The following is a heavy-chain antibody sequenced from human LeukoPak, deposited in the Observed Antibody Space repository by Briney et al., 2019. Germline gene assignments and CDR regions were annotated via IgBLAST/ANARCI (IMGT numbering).Heavy chain of an antibody. CDR1: GFTFSDSV. CDR3: TRQFGELLV. V-gene: IGHV3-73*01. Sequence: GGSLRLSCAASGFTFSDSVMHWVRQASGKGLEWVGRIRGKSNNYSTAYAASVKGRFTISRDDSKSTAYLQMNSLKTEDTAVYYCTRQFGELLVWGQGTLVTVSS. CDR2: IRGKSNNYST. D-gene: IGHD3-10*01. J-gene: IGHJ4*02.